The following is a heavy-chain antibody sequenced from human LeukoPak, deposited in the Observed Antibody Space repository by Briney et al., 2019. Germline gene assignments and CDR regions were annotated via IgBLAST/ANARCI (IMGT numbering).Heavy chain of an antibody. J-gene: IGHJ4*02. CDR3: AAGQRYAFDY. D-gene: IGHD3-9*01. V-gene: IGHV3-48*02. Sequence: GRCLRLSCATDGFSFTAYPMNCVSHAPGTWLEWIANMHTTAEAAKYAYYADSVKGRVTISRDDGKNTLYLHMNSLRDDDTAFYHAAAGQRYAFDYWGQGILVTVSS. CDR1: GFSFTAYP. CDR2: MHTTAEAAKYA.